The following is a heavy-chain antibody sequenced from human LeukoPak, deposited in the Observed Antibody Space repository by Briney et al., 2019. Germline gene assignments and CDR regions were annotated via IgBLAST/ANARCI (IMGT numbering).Heavy chain of an antibody. J-gene: IGHJ6*02. CDR1: GFTFSSYD. CDR2: IGTAGDT. CDR3: VRSSGYYYRSYCYYYGMDV. D-gene: IGHD3-22*01. Sequence: GGSLRLSCAASGFTFSSYDMHWVRQATGKGLEWVSAIGTAGDTYYPGSVKGRFTISRENAKNSLYLQMNSLRAGDTAVYYCVRSSGYYYRSYCYYYGMDVWGQGTTVTVSS. V-gene: IGHV3-13*01.